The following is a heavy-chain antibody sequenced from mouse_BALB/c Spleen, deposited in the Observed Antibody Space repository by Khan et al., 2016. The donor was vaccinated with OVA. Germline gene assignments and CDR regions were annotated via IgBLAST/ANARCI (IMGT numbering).Heavy chain of an antibody. D-gene: IGHD1-1*01. CDR2: INPSTGYT. CDR1: GYTFINYW. J-gene: IGHJ2*01. Sequence: LQESGAELAKPGASVKMSCKASGYTFINYWILWVKQRPGQGLEWIGYINPSTGYTEYNQNFKDKATLTADKSSSTAYMQLSSLTSEDSAVYYGARRGLRWDFDYWGQGTTLRVSS. V-gene: IGHV1-7*01. CDR3: ARRGLRWDFDY.